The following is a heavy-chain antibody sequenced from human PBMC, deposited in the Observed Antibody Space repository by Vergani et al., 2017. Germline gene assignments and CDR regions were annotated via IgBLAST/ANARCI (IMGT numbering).Heavy chain of an antibody. CDR1: GFTFSSYW. CDR2: ISSSSSYI. D-gene: IGHD2-21*01. V-gene: IGHV3-21*01. J-gene: IGHJ6*02. CDR3: ARDGGESNYYYGMDV. Sequence: EVQLVESGGGLVQPGGSLRLSCAASGFTFSSYWMHWVRQAPGKGVVWVSSISSSSSYIYYADSVKGRFTISRDNAKNSLYLQMNSLRAEDTAVYYCARDGGESNYYYGMDVWGQGTTVTVSS.